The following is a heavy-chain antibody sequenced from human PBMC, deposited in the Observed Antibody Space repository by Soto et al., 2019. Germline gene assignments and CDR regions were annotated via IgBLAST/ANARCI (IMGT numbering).Heavy chain of an antibody. CDR1: CGSISSYY. D-gene: IGHD5-18*01. J-gene: IGHJ4*02. CDR3: ARAGYSYNTGYYFDY. CDR2: VYYSGTT. V-gene: IGHV4-59*01. Sequence: SETLSLTCIVSCGSISSYYWSWIRQPPGKGLEWIGYVYYSGTTYHNPSLKSRVTMSVDTSNDQFSLKVSSVTAADTAVYYCARAGYSYNTGYYFDYWGQGTLVTVSS.